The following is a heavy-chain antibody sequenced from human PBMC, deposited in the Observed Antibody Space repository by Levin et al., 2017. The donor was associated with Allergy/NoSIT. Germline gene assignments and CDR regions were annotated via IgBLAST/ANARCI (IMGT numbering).Heavy chain of an antibody. D-gene: IGHD3-3*01. V-gene: IGHV3-21*01. CDR3: ARDRGFGDYDFYY. CDR2: ISPSSSHI. CDR1: GFPFTSYS. J-gene: IGHJ4*02. Sequence: ETLSLTCAASGFPFTSYSMNWVRQAPGKGLEWVSSISPSSSHIYYADSMKGRFTISRDNAKNSLYLQMDSLRTEDTAVYYCARDRGFGDYDFYYWGQGTLVMVSS.